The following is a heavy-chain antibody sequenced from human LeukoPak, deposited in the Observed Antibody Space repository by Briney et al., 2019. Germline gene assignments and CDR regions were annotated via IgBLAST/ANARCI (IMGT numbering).Heavy chain of an antibody. CDR1: GFTFSSYG. J-gene: IGHJ6*02. Sequence: GGSLRLSCAASGFTFSSYGMHWVRQPPGKGLEWVAVIWYDGSNKYYADSVKGRFTISRDNSKNTLYLQMNSLRAEDTAVYYCARLMGDPRITIFGVVIFSGMDVWGQGTTVTVSS. V-gene: IGHV3-33*01. D-gene: IGHD3-3*01. CDR2: IWYDGSNK. CDR3: ARLMGDPRITIFGVVIFSGMDV.